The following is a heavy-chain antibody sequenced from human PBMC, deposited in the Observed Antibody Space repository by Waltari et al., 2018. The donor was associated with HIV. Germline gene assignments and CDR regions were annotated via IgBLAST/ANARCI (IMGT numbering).Heavy chain of an antibody. J-gene: IGHJ4*02. CDR2: IKEDGSEI. V-gene: IGHV3-7*01. CDR3: ARRQQLTD. Sequence: EVRLVEAGGGLVQPGGSLRLSCAAQGFTFCSPWMTWVRQAPGKGLEGVANIKEDGSEIHYVDSVKGLFTISRDNAKNSLYLQMNSLRAEDTAVYYCARRQQLTDWGQGTLVTVSS. CDR1: GFTFCSPW. D-gene: IGHD6-13*01.